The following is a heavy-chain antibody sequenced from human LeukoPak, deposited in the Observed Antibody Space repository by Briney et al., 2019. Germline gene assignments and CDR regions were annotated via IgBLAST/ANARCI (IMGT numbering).Heavy chain of an antibody. Sequence: SETMSLTCTVSGGSISSYYWSWIRQPPGKGLEWIGYIYYGGSTNYNPSLKSRVTISVDTSKNQFSLKLSSVTAADTAVYYCARGAYYYGSGTPGGYYYYYYMDVWGKGTTVTVSS. J-gene: IGHJ6*03. CDR2: IYYGGST. D-gene: IGHD3-10*01. CDR3: ARGAYYYGSGTPGGYYYYYYMDV. CDR1: GGSISSYY. V-gene: IGHV4-59*12.